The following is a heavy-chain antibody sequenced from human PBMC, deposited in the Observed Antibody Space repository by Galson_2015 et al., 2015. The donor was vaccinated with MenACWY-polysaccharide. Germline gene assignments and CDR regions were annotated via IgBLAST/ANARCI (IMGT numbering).Heavy chain of an antibody. J-gene: IGHJ5*02. CDR2: ISYDGGT. V-gene: IGHV4-31*03. D-gene: IGHD3-16*01. CDR1: GDSITSGGYF. CDR3: ARGGRAVSHRNWSDP. Sequence: TLSLTCTVSGDSITSGGYFWSWIRQHPGKGLEWIASISYDGGTYYNPSLKSRVTISVDTPNNQFSLKLNSVTAADTAVYYCARGGRAVSHRNWSDPWGQGTLVTVSS.